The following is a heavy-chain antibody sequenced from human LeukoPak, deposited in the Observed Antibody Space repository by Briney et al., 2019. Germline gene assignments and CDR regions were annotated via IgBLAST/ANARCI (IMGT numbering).Heavy chain of an antibody. V-gene: IGHV4-4*02. Sequence: SETLSLTCAVSGGSISSSNWWNWVRQPPGKGLEWIGEIHHSGSTHYNPSLKSRVTISVDKSKNQFSLKLSSVTAADTAVYYCARGEGGITGTTFYFDYWGQGTLVTVSS. CDR1: GGSISSSNW. CDR2: IHHSGST. D-gene: IGHD1-7*01. J-gene: IGHJ4*02. CDR3: ARGEGGITGTTFYFDY.